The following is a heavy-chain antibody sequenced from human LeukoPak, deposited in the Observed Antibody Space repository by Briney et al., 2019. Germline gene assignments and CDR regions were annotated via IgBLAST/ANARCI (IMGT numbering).Heavy chain of an antibody. V-gene: IGHV3-48*03. D-gene: IGHD3-10*02. CDR3: AELGITMIGGV. CDR2: ISSSGSTI. CDR1: GFTFSSYE. Sequence: GGSLRLSCAASGFTFSSYEMNWVRQAPGKGLEWVSYISSSGSTIYYADSMKGRFTISRDNAKNSLYLQMNSLRAEDTAVYYCAELGITMIGGVWGKGTTVTVSS. J-gene: IGHJ6*04.